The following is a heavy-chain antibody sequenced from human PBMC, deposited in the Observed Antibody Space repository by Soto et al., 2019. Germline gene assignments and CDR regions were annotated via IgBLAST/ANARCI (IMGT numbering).Heavy chain of an antibody. V-gene: IGHV4-59*12. CDR3: ARERPDGARLDP. Sequence: SETLSLTCTVPGGSISGYYWIWMRQPPGKGLEWIGYIYHSGSTYYNPSLKSRVTISVDTSKNQFSLKLSSVTAADTAVYYCARERPDGARLDPWGQGTLVTVSS. D-gene: IGHD6-6*01. CDR2: IYHSGST. J-gene: IGHJ5*02. CDR1: GGSISGYY.